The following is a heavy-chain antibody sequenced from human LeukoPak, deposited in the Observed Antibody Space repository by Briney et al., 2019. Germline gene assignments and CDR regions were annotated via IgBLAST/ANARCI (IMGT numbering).Heavy chain of an antibody. CDR2: IYHSETT. CDR1: GGSISSSSDY. CDR3: QSRFLEWLLDY. D-gene: IGHD3-3*01. V-gene: IGHV4-39*01. Sequence: SETLSLTCSVSGGSISSSSDYWGWVRQPPGKGLEWIGSIYHSETTYYNPSLKSRVIISVDTSKNQFSLKLSSVTAADTAVYYCQSRFLEWLLDYWGQGTLVTVSS. J-gene: IGHJ4*02.